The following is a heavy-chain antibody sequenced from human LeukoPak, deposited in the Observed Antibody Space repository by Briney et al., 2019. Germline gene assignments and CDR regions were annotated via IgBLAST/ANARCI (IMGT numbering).Heavy chain of an antibody. CDR1: GGSISSYY. D-gene: IGHD2-2*01. Sequence: SETLSLTCTVSGGSISSYYWSWIRQPAGKGLGWIGRIYTSGSTNYNPSLKSRVTMSVDTSKNQFSLKLSSVTAADTAVYYCARGYCSSTSCYFGDDAFDIWGQGTMVTVSS. CDR2: IYTSGST. J-gene: IGHJ3*02. V-gene: IGHV4-4*07. CDR3: ARGYCSSTSCYFGDDAFDI.